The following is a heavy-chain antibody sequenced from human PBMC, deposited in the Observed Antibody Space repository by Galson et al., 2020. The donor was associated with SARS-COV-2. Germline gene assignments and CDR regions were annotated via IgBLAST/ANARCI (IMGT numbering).Heavy chain of an antibody. V-gene: IGHV3-7*01. J-gene: IGHJ1*01. CDR1: GLTFSSNW. CDR3: ARDEDGYNDV. Sequence: PGGSLRLSCAASGLTFSSNWMSWVRQAPGQGLQWVANITQAGSDRYYVDSVKGRFTISTDHAKNSVSLQMNNLRPDDTAVYYCARDEDGYNDVWGQGTLVAVSS. D-gene: IGHD5-12*01. CDR2: ITQAGSDR.